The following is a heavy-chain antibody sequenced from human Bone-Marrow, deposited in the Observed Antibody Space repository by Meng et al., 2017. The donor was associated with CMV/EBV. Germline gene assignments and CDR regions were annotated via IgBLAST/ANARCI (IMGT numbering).Heavy chain of an antibody. J-gene: IGHJ4*02. CDR3: ARSVDY. V-gene: IGHV3-21*01. CDR1: GFPFNGYV. CDR2: ISSSSSYI. Sequence: GESLKISCATSGFPFNGYVMHWVRQAPGKGLEWVSSISSSSSYIYYADSVKGRFTISRDNAKNSLYLQMNSLRAEDTAVYYCARSVDYWGQGTLVTVSS.